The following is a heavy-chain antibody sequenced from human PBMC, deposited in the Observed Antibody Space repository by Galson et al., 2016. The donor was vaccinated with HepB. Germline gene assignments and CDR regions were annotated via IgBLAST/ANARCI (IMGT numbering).Heavy chain of an antibody. V-gene: IGHV3-21*01. J-gene: IGHJ6*02. Sequence: SLRLSCAASGFTFSSYSMNWVRQAPGKGLEWVSCISSSSRHIYYSDSLKGRVTISRDNAKNSLFLQVNSLRDEDTAVYYCARGKNPNHYYYGMDVWGQRTTVTVS. CDR3: ARGKNPNHYYYGMDV. CDR1: GFTFSSYS. CDR2: ISSSSRHI. D-gene: IGHD1-14*01.